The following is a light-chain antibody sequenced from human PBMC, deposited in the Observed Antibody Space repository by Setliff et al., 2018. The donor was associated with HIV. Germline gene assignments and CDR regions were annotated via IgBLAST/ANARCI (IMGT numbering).Light chain of an antibody. CDR2: NVN. Sequence: QSVLTQPASVSGSPGQTITISCTGTSSDIGGYNYVSWYQQHPGKAPTLIIYNVNNRPSGVSNRFSGSKSGNTASLSISELRTEDETDYYCTSYTGSNTRVFGTGTKVTV. CDR3: TSYTGSNTRV. J-gene: IGLJ1*01. CDR1: SSDIGGYNY. V-gene: IGLV2-14*03.